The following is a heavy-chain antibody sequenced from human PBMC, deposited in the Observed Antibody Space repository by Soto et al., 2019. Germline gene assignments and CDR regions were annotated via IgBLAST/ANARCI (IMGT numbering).Heavy chain of an antibody. V-gene: IGHV4-39*07. J-gene: IGHJ6*03. CDR1: GGSISSSSYY. D-gene: IGHD3-9*01. Sequence: SETLSLTCTVSGGSISSSSYYWGWIRQPPGKGLEWIGSIYYSGSTYYNPSLKSRVTISVDTSKNQFSLKLSSVTAADTAVYYCARDARPLLRYFDWSRPYYYYYMDVWGKGTTVTVSS. CDR3: ARDARPLLRYFDWSRPYYYYYMDV. CDR2: IYYSGST.